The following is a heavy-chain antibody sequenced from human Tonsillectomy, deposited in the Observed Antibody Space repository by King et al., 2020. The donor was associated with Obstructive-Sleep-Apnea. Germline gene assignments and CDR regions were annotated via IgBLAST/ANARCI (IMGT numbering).Heavy chain of an antibody. CDR1: GFTFSSYA. Sequence: EVQLVESGGGLVQPGGSLRLSCAASGFTFSSYAMDWGRQAPGKGLEWVSAISGSGGSTYYADSVKGRFTISRDNSRDTLYLQMNSLRAEDTAVYYCAKEDYGDYYLPDYWGQGTLVTVSS. D-gene: IGHD4-17*01. J-gene: IGHJ4*02. V-gene: IGHV3-23*04. CDR3: AKEDYGDYYLPDY. CDR2: ISGSGGST.